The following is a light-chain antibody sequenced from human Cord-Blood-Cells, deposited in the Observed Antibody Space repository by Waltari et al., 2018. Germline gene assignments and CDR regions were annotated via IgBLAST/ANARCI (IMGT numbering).Light chain of an antibody. V-gene: IGKV3-15*01. CDR3: QQYNNWPYT. CDR1: QSGSSN. Sequence: EIVMTQSPATLSVSPGASATLSCRASQSGSSNLAWYQQKPGQAPRLLICGASTRATGIPARCSGSGSGTEFTLTISSLQSEDFAVYYCQQYNNWPYTFGQGTKLEIK. CDR2: GAS. J-gene: IGKJ2*01.